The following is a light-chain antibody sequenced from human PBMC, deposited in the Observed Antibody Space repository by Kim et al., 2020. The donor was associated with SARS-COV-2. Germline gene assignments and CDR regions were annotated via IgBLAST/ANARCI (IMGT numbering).Light chain of an antibody. CDR3: QSRDSSGKVV. V-gene: IGLV3-19*01. CDR1: SLRRYY. CDR2: GKN. Sequence: SSELTQDPAVSVALGQTVRISCQGDSLRRYYATWYQQKPRQSPLLVIYGKNNRPSGIPDRLSGSTSGNTASLTITGAQAEDEADYYCQSRDSSGKVVFGGGTQLTVL. J-gene: IGLJ2*01.